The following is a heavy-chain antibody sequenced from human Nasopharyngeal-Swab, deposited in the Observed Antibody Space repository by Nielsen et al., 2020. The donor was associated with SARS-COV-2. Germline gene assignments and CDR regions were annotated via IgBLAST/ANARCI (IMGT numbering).Heavy chain of an antibody. Sequence: GESLKISCAASGFTFSSYDMHWVRQATGKGLEWVSAIGTAGDTYYPGSVKGRFTISRENAKNSLYLQMNGLGAGDTAVYYCARAWGTMGPAFDYWGQGTLVTVSS. CDR2: IGTAGDT. CDR1: GFTFSSYD. V-gene: IGHV3-13*01. CDR3: ARAWGTMGPAFDY. D-gene: IGHD3-10*01. J-gene: IGHJ4*02.